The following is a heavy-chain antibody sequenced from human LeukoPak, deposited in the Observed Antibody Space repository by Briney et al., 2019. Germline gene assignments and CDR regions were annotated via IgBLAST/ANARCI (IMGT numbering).Heavy chain of an antibody. CDR3: ASRYCSSTSCYRPFDH. Sequence: GGSLRLSCAASGFTFSSYSMNWVRQAPGKGLEWVSSISSSSSYIYYADSVKGRFTISRDNAKNSLYLQMNSLRAEDTAVYYCASRYCSSTSCYRPFDHWGQGTLVTVSS. CDR1: GFTFSSYS. D-gene: IGHD2-2*01. V-gene: IGHV3-21*01. J-gene: IGHJ4*02. CDR2: ISSSSSYI.